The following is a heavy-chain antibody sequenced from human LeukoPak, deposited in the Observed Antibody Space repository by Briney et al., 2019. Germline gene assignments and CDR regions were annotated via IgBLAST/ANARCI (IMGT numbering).Heavy chain of an antibody. D-gene: IGHD6-25*01. CDR1: GYTFTSYG. CDR3: ARSRGYTPYHYGMDV. V-gene: IGHV1-18*01. J-gene: IGHJ6*02. CDR2: ISAYNGNT. Sequence: ASVKVSCKASGYTFTSYGISWVRQAPGQGLEWMGWISAYNGNTNYAQKLQGRVTMTTDTSTSTAYMELRSLRSDDTAVYYCARSRGYTPYHYGMDVWGQGTTVTVSS.